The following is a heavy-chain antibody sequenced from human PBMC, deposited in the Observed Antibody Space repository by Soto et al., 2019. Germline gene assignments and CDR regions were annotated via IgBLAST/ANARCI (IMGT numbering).Heavy chain of an antibody. Sequence: QVQLVESGGGVVQPGRSLRLSCAASGFTFSSYAMHWVRQAPGKGLEWVAVISYDGSNKYYADSVKGRFTISRDNSKNTLYLQMNSLRAEDTAVYYCAREGRVFGGDCYEADYYGMDVWGQGTTVTVSS. D-gene: IGHD2-21*02. CDR2: ISYDGSNK. CDR3: AREGRVFGGDCYEADYYGMDV. J-gene: IGHJ6*02. V-gene: IGHV3-30-3*01. CDR1: GFTFSSYA.